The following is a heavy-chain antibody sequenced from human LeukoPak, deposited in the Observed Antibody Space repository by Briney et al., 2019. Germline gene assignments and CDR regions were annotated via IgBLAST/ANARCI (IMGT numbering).Heavy chain of an antibody. Sequence: GGSLTLSCTASGITFSSYARSWVRQAPGKGLEWVSAISGSGGSTYYAASVKGRFTIARDNSKNTLYLQMNSLRAEATAVYYGAKDGWREPPDGGGYFDYGGQGTLVTVSS. CDR2: ISGSGGST. CDR3: AKDGWREPPDGGGYFDY. J-gene: IGHJ4*02. D-gene: IGHD1-26*01. CDR1: GITFSSYA. V-gene: IGHV3-23*01.